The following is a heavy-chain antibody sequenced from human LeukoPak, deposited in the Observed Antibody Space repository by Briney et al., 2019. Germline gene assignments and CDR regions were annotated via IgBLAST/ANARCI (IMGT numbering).Heavy chain of an antibody. Sequence: GGSLRLSCADSGFPFSNAWLSWGRQAPGKGLEWIGRIKSKTDGGTTDYAAPVNGRFTISRDDSKNTLYLQMNSLKTEDTALYYCTTDVNWGQGTLVTVSS. D-gene: IGHD2/OR15-2a*01. J-gene: IGHJ4*02. CDR3: TTDVN. CDR2: IKSKTDGGTT. V-gene: IGHV3-15*01. CDR1: GFPFSNAW.